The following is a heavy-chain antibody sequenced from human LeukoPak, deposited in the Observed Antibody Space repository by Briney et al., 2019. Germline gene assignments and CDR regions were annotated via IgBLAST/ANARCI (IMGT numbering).Heavy chain of an antibody. CDR3: ARGATNFDY. J-gene: IGHJ4*02. V-gene: IGHV3-48*04. Sequence: PGGSLRLSCAASGFTFSSYSMNRVRQAPGKGLEWVSYISSSSSTIYYADSVKGRFTISRDNAKNSLYLQMNSLRAEDTAVYYCARGATNFDYWGQGTLVTVSS. D-gene: IGHD1-26*01. CDR1: GFTFSSYS. CDR2: ISSSSSTI.